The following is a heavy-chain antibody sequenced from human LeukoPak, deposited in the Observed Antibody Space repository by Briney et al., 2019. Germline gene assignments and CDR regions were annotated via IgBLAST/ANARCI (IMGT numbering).Heavy chain of an antibody. CDR1: GFTFSSYW. Sequence: GGSLRLSCAASGFTFSSYWMSWVRQAPGKGLEWVANIKQDGSEKYYEDSVKGRFTISRDNAKNSLYLQMNSLRAEDTAVYYCARDVYDYVWGSYPAPDYWGQGTLVTVSS. CDR3: ARDVYDYVWGSYPAPDY. CDR2: IKQDGSEK. J-gene: IGHJ4*02. V-gene: IGHV3-7*03. D-gene: IGHD3-16*02.